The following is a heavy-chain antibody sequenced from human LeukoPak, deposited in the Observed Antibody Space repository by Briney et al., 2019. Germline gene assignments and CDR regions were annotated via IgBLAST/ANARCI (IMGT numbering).Heavy chain of an antibody. CDR1: GVAFDSHG. J-gene: IGHJ4*02. V-gene: IGHV3-33*01. CDR3: ARARNNYDSSSFSALDY. CDR2: IWYDGSNK. Sequence: PGGSLRLSCAASGVAFDSHGVHWVRQSPGKGLEWVAVIWYDGSNKDYADSVKGRFTISRDNSKNTLYLQMNSLRAEDTAVYYCARARNNYDSSSFSALDYWGQGTLVTVSS. D-gene: IGHD3-22*01.